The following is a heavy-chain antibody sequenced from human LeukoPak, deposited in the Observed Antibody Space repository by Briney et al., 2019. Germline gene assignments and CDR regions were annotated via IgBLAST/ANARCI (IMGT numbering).Heavy chain of an antibody. Sequence: GGSLRLSCAASGFTFNSYAMSWVRQAPGKGLEWVSSISGSGGRTYYADSVKGRFTISRDNSKNTVYLQMDSLRAEDTAVYYCAKDIWGVSEHCCEPFDSWGQGALVTVSS. J-gene: IGHJ4*02. D-gene: IGHD3-10*01. CDR2: ISGSGGRT. CDR1: GFTFNSYA. CDR3: AKDIWGVSEHCCEPFDS. V-gene: IGHV3-23*01.